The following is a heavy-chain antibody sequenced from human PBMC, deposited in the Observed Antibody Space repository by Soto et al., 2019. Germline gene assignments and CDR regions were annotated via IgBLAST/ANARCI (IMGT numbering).Heavy chain of an antibody. D-gene: IGHD2-2*01. CDR1: GGTFSSYS. CDR2: VIHILGMA. J-gene: IGHJ5*02. CDR3: ARGGAVVVPGAVDRHNWFDP. Sequence: QVQLVQSGAEVKKPGSSVKVSCEASGGTFSSYSFSWVRQAPGQGLEWMGRVIHILGMANYAQKLQGRVTITADKSTSKVYMEMSSLRSEDTAVYYCARGGAVVVPGAVDRHNWFDPWGKGTLVTVSS. V-gene: IGHV1-69*02.